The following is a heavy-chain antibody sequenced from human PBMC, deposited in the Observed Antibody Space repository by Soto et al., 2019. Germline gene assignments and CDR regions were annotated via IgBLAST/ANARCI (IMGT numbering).Heavy chain of an antibody. J-gene: IGHJ4*02. CDR1: GFTFSSYS. D-gene: IGHD3-9*01. CDR2: ISSSSTYI. CDR3: ARGEGYFDWSAPRY. Sequence: GGSLRLSCAASGFTFSSYSMHWVRQAPGKGLEWVSSISSSSTYIKYAGSVKGRFTISRDNAKNSLYLQMNSLRAEDTAVYYCARGEGYFDWSAPRYWGQGTLVTVSS. V-gene: IGHV3-21*01.